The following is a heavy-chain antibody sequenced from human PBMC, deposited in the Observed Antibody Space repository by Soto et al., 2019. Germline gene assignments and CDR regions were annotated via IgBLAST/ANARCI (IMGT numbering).Heavy chain of an antibody. CDR2: ISGSGSPI. J-gene: IGHJ4*02. Sequence: PGGSLRLSCAGYGFTFNPYIMNWVRQAPGKGLEWIAFISGSGSPIYYADSVKGRFTISRDNAKSSLYLQMNSLSDGDTAVYYCGRVRGHSYGYVDYWGQGTLVTVSS. D-gene: IGHD5-18*01. V-gene: IGHV3-48*02. CDR3: GRVRGHSYGYVDY. CDR1: GFTFNPYI.